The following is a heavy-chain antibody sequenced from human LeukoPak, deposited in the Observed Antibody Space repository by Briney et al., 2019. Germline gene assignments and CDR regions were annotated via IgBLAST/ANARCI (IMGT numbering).Heavy chain of an antibody. CDR1: GGSISSYS. J-gene: IGHJ4*02. V-gene: IGHV4-4*07. D-gene: IGHD1-26*01. CDR3: ARAANIVGATIFDY. Sequence: PSETLSLTCTVSGGSISSYSWSWIRQPAGKGLEWIGHIYTIGSTNYNPSLKSRVTMSVDTSKNQFSLRLSSVTAADTAGYYCARAANIVGATIFDYWGQGTLVTVSS. CDR2: IYTIGST.